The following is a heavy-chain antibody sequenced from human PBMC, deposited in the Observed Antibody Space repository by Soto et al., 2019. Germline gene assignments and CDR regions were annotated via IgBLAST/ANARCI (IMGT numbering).Heavy chain of an antibody. CDR2: IWSAGLI. CDR1: GFTVSSKY. V-gene: IGHV3-53*02. CDR3: AREAPMDV. Sequence: DVQLGETGGELIQPGGSLRLSCAASGFTVSSKYMRWVRRAPGKGLEWISVIWSAGLIYYADSVRGRFTISRDISKNILYLEMTSLRAEDTAVYYCAREAPMDVWGQGTTVTVSS. J-gene: IGHJ6*02.